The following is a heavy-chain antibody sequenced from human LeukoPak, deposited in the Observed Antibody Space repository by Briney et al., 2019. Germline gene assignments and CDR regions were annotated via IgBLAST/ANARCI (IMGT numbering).Heavy chain of an antibody. Sequence: SETLSLTCTVSGGSISSSSYYWGWIRQPPGKELQWIASVYYSGRTNYSPSLKSRVTISVDTSEKQFSLQLNSVTAADTAVYYCAIRAAVAGWGFDYWGQGTLVTVSS. V-gene: IGHV4-39*01. CDR1: GGSISSSSYY. CDR2: VYYSGRT. J-gene: IGHJ4*02. D-gene: IGHD6-19*01. CDR3: AIRAAVAGWGFDY.